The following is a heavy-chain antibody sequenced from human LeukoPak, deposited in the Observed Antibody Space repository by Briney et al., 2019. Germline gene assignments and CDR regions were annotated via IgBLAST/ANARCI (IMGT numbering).Heavy chain of an antibody. CDR1: GGSFSGYY. Sequence: SETLSLTCAVYGGSFSGYYWSWIRQPPGKGLEWIGEINHSGSTNYNPSLKSRVTISVDTSKNQFSLNLSSVTAADTAVYYCARFVVVTDKGYNWFDPWGQGTRVTVSS. J-gene: IGHJ5*02. CDR2: INHSGST. D-gene: IGHD2-21*02. V-gene: IGHV4-34*01. CDR3: ARFVVVTDKGYNWFDP.